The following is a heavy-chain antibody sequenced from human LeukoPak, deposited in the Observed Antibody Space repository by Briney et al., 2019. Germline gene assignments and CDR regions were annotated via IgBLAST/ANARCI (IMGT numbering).Heavy chain of an antibody. J-gene: IGHJ4*02. CDR1: GGSISSYY. D-gene: IGHD6-13*01. CDR3: ARHPAAAAPGY. Sequence: PSETLSLTCTVSGGSISSYYWSWIRQPPGKGLEWIGYIYYSGSTNYNPSLKSRVTISVDTPKNQFSLKLSSVTAADTAVYYCARHPAAAAPGYWGQGTLVTVSS. V-gene: IGHV4-59*08. CDR2: IYYSGST.